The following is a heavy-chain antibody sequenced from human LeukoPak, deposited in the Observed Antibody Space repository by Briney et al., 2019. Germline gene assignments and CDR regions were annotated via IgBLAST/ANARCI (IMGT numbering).Heavy chain of an antibody. CDR3: AKPPPDSSSWLFDY. Sequence: GGSLRLSCAASGFTFSTYAMSWVRQAPGKGLEWVSPISPNGGTTYYADSVKGRFTISRDNSKNTLYLQMNSLRVEDTAIYYCAKPPPDSSSWLFDYWGQGTLVTVSS. D-gene: IGHD6-13*01. CDR2: ISPNGGTT. V-gene: IGHV3-23*01. CDR1: GFTFSTYA. J-gene: IGHJ4*02.